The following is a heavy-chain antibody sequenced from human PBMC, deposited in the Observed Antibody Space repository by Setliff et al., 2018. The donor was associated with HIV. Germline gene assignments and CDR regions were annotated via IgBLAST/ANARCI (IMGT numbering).Heavy chain of an antibody. D-gene: IGHD3-22*01. CDR2: IYYGGTT. V-gene: IGHV4-39*01. CDR1: GDSLSSSSYY. CDR3: ARATSPRPMIRGGWFDP. J-gene: IGHJ5*02. Sequence: SETLSLTCTVFGDSLSSSSYYWGWIRQPPGKGLEWIGSIYYGGTTYYNPSLKSRVTISVDTSKNQFSLKLRSVTVADTATYYCARATSPRPMIRGGWFDPWGQGILVTVSS.